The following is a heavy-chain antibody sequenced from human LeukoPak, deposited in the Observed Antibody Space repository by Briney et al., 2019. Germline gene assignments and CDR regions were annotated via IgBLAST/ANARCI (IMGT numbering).Heavy chain of an antibody. D-gene: IGHD3-22*01. CDR3: ARDYDSSGYYYGGDY. J-gene: IGHJ4*02. Sequence: ASVKVFCKASGYTFTSYGISWVRQAPGQGLEWMGWISAYNGNTNYAQKLQGRVTMTTDTSTSTAYMELRSLRSDDTAVYYCARDYDSSGYYYGGDYWGQGTLVTVSS. V-gene: IGHV1-18*01. CDR2: ISAYNGNT. CDR1: GYTFTSYG.